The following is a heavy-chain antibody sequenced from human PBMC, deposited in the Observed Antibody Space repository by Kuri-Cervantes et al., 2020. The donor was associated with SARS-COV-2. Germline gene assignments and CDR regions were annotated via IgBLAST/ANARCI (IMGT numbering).Heavy chain of an antibody. V-gene: IGHV3-48*03. CDR3: ARESRDAYNLGSFDL. CDR2: ISSSGSAI. Sequence: GGSLRLSCAASGFTFSSYEMHWVRQAPGKGLEWVSYISSSGSAIHYADSVKGRFTISRDNAKNSLYLQMNSLRDEDTAVYYCARESRDAYNLGSFDLWGRGTLVTVSS. J-gene: IGHJ2*01. CDR1: GFTFSSYE. D-gene: IGHD5-24*01.